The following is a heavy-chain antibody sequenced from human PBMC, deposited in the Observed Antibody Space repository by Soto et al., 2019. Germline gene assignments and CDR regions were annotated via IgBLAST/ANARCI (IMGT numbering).Heavy chain of an antibody. Sequence: SETLSLTCTVSGGSVSSGSYFWSWIRQPPGKGMEWIGYIDYSGSTNYNPSLKSRVTISVDTSMNQFSLKLTSVTAADTAVYYCARSRYTSGWWTPPFDYWGQGTLVTVSS. J-gene: IGHJ4*02. V-gene: IGHV4-61*01. CDR2: IDYSGST. D-gene: IGHD6-19*01. CDR3: ARSRYTSGWWTPPFDY. CDR1: GGSVSSGSYF.